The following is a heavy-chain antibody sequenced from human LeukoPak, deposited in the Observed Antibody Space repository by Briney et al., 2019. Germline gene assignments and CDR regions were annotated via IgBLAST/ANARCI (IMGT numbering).Heavy chain of an antibody. CDR1: GFTFSSYE. Sequence: GGSLRLSCAASGFTFSSYEMNWVRQAPGKGLEWVSYTSSGSTIYDADSVKGRFTISRDNAKNSLYLKMTSLRAEDTAVYYCARESIAVAGAPFAYWGQGTLVTVSS. J-gene: IGHJ4*02. D-gene: IGHD6-19*01. CDR3: ARESIAVAGAPFAY. CDR2: TSSGSTI. V-gene: IGHV3-48*03.